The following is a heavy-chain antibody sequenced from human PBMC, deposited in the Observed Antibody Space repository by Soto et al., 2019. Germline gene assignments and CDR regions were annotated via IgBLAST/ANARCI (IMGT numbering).Heavy chain of an antibody. CDR3: AKGRGYCTSTSCYVGSDY. D-gene: IGHD2-2*01. CDR2: ISGSSGST. Sequence: EVQLLESGGGLVQPGGSLRLSCAASGFTFSSYAMSWVRQAPGKGLEWVSAISGSSGSTYYADSVKGRFTISRDNSKNTLYLQMNSLRAEDTAVYYCAKGRGYCTSTSCYVGSDYWGQGTLVTVSS. CDR1: GFTFSSYA. V-gene: IGHV3-23*01. J-gene: IGHJ4*02.